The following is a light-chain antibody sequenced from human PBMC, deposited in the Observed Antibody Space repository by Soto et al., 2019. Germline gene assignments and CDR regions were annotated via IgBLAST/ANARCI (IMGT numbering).Light chain of an antibody. CDR3: QQYYSNVPIT. Sequence: DIQMTQSPSSLSASVGNRVTITCRASQSISTYLNWYQQKPGKAPKLLIYDASNLETGVPSRFSGSGSGTDFTLTISCLQSEDFAAYYCQQYYSNVPITFGQGTRLEIK. V-gene: IGKV1-33*01. CDR2: DAS. CDR1: QSISTY. J-gene: IGKJ5*01.